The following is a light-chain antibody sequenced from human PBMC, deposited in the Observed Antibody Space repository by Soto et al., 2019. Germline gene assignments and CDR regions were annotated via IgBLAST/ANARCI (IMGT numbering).Light chain of an antibody. CDR1: QSISIY. CDR2: AAS. CDR3: QQSYNIPRAT. J-gene: IGKJ1*01. V-gene: IGKV1-39*01. Sequence: DIQMTQSPSSLSASVGDRVTITCRASQSISIYLNWYQQKPGKAPKVLIYAASSLQSGVPPRFSGSGSGTDFTLTISSLQPEDFATYSCQQSYNIPRATFGQGTKVEIK.